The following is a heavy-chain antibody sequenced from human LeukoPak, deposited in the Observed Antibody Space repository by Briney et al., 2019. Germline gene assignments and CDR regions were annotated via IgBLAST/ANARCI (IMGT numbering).Heavy chain of an antibody. D-gene: IGHD2-21*01. V-gene: IGHV4-39*07. CDR3: ARGVAGHFGGFFFDS. CDR1: GGSISSRSYY. Sequence: PSETLSLTCTVSGGSISSRSYYWGWIRQPPGKGLEWIGNIYYSGSTYYNPSLKSRVTISVDTSKNQLSLKLSSVTAADAAVYYCARGVAGHFGGFFFDSWGQGALVTVSS. J-gene: IGHJ4*02. CDR2: IYYSGST.